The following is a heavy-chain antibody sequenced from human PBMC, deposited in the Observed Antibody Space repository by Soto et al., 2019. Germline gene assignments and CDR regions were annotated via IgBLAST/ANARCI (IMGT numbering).Heavy chain of an antibody. CDR2: ISYDGSNK. J-gene: IGHJ6*02. Sequence: QVYLVESGGGVVQPGRSLRLSCAASGLTFSSYGMHWVRQAPGKGLEWVAVISYDGSNKYYADSVKGRFTISRDNSKNTVYLQMNSLRAEATAVYYCAKSSTAEYYYYGMDVWGQGTTVTVSS. CDR1: GLTFSSYG. CDR3: AKSSTAEYYYYGMDV. D-gene: IGHD4-4*01. V-gene: IGHV3-30*18.